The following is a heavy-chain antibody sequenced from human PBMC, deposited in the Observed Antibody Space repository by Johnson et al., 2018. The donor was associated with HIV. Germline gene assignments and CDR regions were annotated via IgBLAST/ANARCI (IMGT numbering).Heavy chain of an antibody. Sequence: QVQLVESGGGVVQPGRSLRLSCAASGFTFSSYAMHWVRQAPGKGLEWVAVMSYDGSSKYYADSVKGRFTISRDNSRNTLYLQMNSLRAEDTAVYYCARDATPWGGAYVGYAFDLWGQGTMVTVSS. J-gene: IGHJ3*01. CDR2: MSYDGSSK. CDR1: GFTFSSYA. CDR3: ARDATPWGGAYVGYAFDL. V-gene: IGHV3-30*04. D-gene: IGHD4-17*01.